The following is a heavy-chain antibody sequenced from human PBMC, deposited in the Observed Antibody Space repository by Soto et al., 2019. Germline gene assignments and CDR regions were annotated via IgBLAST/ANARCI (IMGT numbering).Heavy chain of an antibody. V-gene: IGHV3-21*01. J-gene: IGHJ4*02. CDR2: ISSSSSYI. Sequence: GGSLRLSCAASGFTFSSYSMNWVRQAPGKGLEWVSSISSSSSYIYYADSVKGRFTISRDNAKNSLYLQMNSLRAEDTAVYYCARVHQQSSPTGGFDYWGQGTLVTVSS. CDR1: GFTFSSYS. D-gene: IGHD7-27*01. CDR3: ARVHQQSSPTGGFDY.